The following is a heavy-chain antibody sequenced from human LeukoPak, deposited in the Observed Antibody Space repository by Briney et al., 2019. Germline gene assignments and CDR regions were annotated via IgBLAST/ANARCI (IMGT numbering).Heavy chain of an antibody. CDR2: ISSSSSYI. CDR1: EFTFSSYS. Sequence: GGSLRLSCAASEFTFSSYSMNWVRQAPGKGLEWVSSISSSSSYIYYADSVKGRFTISRDNAKNSLYLQMNSLRAEDTAVYYCARDYVDTAWFDYWGQGTLVTVSS. V-gene: IGHV3-21*01. D-gene: IGHD5-18*01. J-gene: IGHJ4*02. CDR3: ARDYVDTAWFDY.